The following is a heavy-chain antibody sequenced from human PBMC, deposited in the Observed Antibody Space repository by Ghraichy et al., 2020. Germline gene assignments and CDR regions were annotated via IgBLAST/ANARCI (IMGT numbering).Heavy chain of an antibody. CDR1: GFTFSDYY. CDR2: IGSSGSTI. D-gene: IGHD4-17*01. J-gene: IGHJ6*02. Sequence: GGSLRLSCAASGFTFSDYYISWIRQAPGKWLEWVSYIGSSGSTIYYADSVKGRFTISRDNAKHSLYLQMNSLRAEDTAVYYCGAANYYYYGMDVWGQGTTVTVSS. CDR3: GAANYYYYGMDV. V-gene: IGHV3-11*01.